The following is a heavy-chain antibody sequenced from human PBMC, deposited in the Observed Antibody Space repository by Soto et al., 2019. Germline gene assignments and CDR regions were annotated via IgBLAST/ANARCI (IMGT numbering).Heavy chain of an antibody. CDR2: VHDSWGS. CDR1: GGSISNYY. J-gene: IGHJ6*02. V-gene: IGHV4-59*08. D-gene: IGHD3-16*01. Sequence: SETLSLTCTVSGGSISNYYWSWFRQTPGKGLEWIGYVHDSWGSNYNPSLKSRVAISLDTSKSQFSLKLTSVTATDTAVYYCAANLWQSAMDVWGQGTTVTVSS. CDR3: AANLWQSAMDV.